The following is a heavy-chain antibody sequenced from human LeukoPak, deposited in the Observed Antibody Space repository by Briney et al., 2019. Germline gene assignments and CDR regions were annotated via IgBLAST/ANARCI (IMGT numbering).Heavy chain of an antibody. CDR1: GGSISSSSYY. CDR2: INHSGST. CDR3: AAWERLNYYYYYMDV. J-gene: IGHJ6*03. D-gene: IGHD1-26*01. V-gene: IGHV4-39*07. Sequence: PSETLSLTCTVSGGSISSSSYYWGWIRQPPGKGLEWIGEINHSGSTNYNPSLKSRVTISVDTSKNQFSLKLSSVTAADTAVYYCAAWERLNYYYYYMDVWGKGTTVTISS.